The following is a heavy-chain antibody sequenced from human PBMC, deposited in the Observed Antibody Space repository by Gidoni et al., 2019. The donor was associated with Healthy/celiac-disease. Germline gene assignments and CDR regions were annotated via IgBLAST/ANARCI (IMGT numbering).Heavy chain of an antibody. Sequence: EVQLVQSGAEVKKPGVSLKISCKGSGYSFTSYWIGWVRQMPGKGLEWMGIIYPGDSDTRYSPSFQGQVTISADKSISTAYLQWSSLKASDTAMYYCARHSRYYDFWSGYYREDYYYYGMDVWGQGTTVTVSS. V-gene: IGHV5-51*01. J-gene: IGHJ6*02. CDR1: GYSFTSYW. CDR2: IYPGDSDT. CDR3: ARHSRYYDFWSGYYREDYYYYGMDV. D-gene: IGHD3-3*01.